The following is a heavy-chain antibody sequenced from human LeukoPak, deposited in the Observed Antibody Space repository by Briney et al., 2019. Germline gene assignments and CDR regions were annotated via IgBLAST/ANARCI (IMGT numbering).Heavy chain of an antibody. CDR2: ITSGSGSI. V-gene: IGHV3-48*01. CDR3: AKDQTVTTVLDYYYYMDV. Sequence: PGGSLRLSCAASGFTFSSYSMNWVRQAPGKGLEWLSSITSGSGSIFYADSVKGRFTISRDNAKNSLYLEMNSLRAEDTAVYYCAKDQTVTTVLDYYYYMDVWGKGTMVTVSS. J-gene: IGHJ6*03. CDR1: GFTFSSYS. D-gene: IGHD4-11*01.